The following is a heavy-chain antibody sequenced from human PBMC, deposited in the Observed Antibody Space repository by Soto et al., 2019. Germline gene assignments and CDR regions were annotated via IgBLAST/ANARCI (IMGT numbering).Heavy chain of an antibody. CDR1: GYTLTELS. J-gene: IGHJ4*02. D-gene: IGHD4-17*01. Sequence: VASVKVSCKVSGYTLTELSMHWVRQAPGKGLEWMGGFDPEDGETIYAQKFQGRVTMTEDTSTDTAYMELSSLRSEDTAVYYCATDLRKRWAPPTDYWGQGTLVTVSS. V-gene: IGHV1-24*01. CDR2: FDPEDGET. CDR3: ATDLRKRWAPPTDY.